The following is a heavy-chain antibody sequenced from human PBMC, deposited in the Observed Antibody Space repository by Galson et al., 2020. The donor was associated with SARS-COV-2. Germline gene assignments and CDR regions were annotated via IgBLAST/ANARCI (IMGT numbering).Heavy chain of an antibody. V-gene: IGHV3-9*01. CDR1: GFTFDDYA. Sequence: GGSLRLSCAASGFTFDDYAMHWVRQAPGKGLEWVSSISWNSGSIVYAGSVKGRFTISRDNAKNSLYLEMNSLRPDDSALYYCAKDINPVAGTYFDYWGQGTLVTVSS. CDR2: ISWNSGSI. J-gene: IGHJ4*02. D-gene: IGHD6-19*01. CDR3: AKDINPVAGTYFDY.